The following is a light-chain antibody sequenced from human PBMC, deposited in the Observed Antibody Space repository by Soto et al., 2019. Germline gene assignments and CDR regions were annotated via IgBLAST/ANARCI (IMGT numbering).Light chain of an antibody. CDR1: QYVSTTF. J-gene: IGKJ4*01. CDR2: GTS. CDR3: QQYGSSPLT. Sequence: EIVLTQSPGTLSLSPGERATLSCRASQYVSTTFFAWYQQKPGQAPRLLIYGTSNRATGIPDRFSGSGSGRDFTLTISRPEPEDFAVYDCQQYGSSPLTFGGGTRMEIK. V-gene: IGKV3-20*01.